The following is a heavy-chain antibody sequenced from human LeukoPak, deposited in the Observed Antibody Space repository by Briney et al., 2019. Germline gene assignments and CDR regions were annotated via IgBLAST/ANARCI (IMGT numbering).Heavy chain of an antibody. Sequence: GGSLTLPCAASGFTFSSYAMNWVRQAPGKGLEWVSTIIGSGGSAYYADSVKGRFTISRDNSKNTLYLQMNSLRAEDTAVYYCAKEASSTWYYFDYWGQGTLVTVSS. CDR1: GFTFSSYA. CDR3: AKEASSTWYYFDY. CDR2: IIGSGGSA. D-gene: IGHD6-13*01. V-gene: IGHV3-23*01. J-gene: IGHJ4*02.